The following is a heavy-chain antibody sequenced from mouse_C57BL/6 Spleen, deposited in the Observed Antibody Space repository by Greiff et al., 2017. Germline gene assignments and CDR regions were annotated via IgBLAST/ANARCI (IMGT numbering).Heavy chain of an antibody. D-gene: IGHD1-1*01. CDR2: ISDGGSYT. V-gene: IGHV5-4*03. CDR1: GFTFSSYA. CDR3: ARAYYGSSYRVFAY. Sequence: EVKLVESGGGLVKPGGSLKLSCAASGFTFSSYAMSWVRQTPEKRLEWVATISDGGSYTYYPDNVKGRFTISRDNAKNNLYLQMSHLKSEDTAMYYCARAYYGSSYRVFAYWGQGTLVTVSA. J-gene: IGHJ3*01.